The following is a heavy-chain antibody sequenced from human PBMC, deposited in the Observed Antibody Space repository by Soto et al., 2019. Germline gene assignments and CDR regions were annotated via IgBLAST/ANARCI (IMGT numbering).Heavy chain of an antibody. CDR3: ARQRRELRNGDAFDI. Sequence: SETLSLTCTVSGGSISSSSYYWGWIRQPPGKGLEWIGSIYYSGSTYYNPSLKSRVTISVDTSKNQFSLKLSSVTAADTAVYYCARQRRELRNGDAFDIWGQGTMVTVSS. V-gene: IGHV4-39*01. CDR1: GGSISSSSYY. J-gene: IGHJ3*02. CDR2: IYYSGST. D-gene: IGHD1-26*01.